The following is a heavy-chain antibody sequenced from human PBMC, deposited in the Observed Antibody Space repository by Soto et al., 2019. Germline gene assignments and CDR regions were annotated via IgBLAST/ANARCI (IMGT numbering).Heavy chain of an antibody. J-gene: IGHJ6*02. CDR2: IIPIFGTA. Sequence: ASVKVTCKASGGTLSSYAISWVRQAPGQGLEWMGGIIPIFGTANYAQKFQGRVTITADESTSTAYMELSSLRSEDTAVYYCARGYDSSGYYDFSTYYYGMDVWGQGTTVTVSS. D-gene: IGHD3-22*01. CDR1: GGTLSSYA. CDR3: ARGYDSSGYYDFSTYYYGMDV. V-gene: IGHV1-69*13.